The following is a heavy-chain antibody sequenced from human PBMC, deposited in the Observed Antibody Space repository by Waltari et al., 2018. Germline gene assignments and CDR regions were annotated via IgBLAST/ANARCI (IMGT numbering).Heavy chain of an antibody. Sequence: QVQLRESGPRLVKPSETLSLTCTVSGGSISGYSWSWIRQPPGKGLEWIGYIHYGGTTLYNPSLESRVTISVDTSKDQFSLRLRSVTATDTAVYYCARHDVVPVLRRGFDPWGQGTLVIVSS. CDR3: ARHDVVPVLRRGFDP. V-gene: IGHV4-59*08. D-gene: IGHD2-2*01. CDR2: IHYGGTT. CDR1: GGSISGYS. J-gene: IGHJ5*02.